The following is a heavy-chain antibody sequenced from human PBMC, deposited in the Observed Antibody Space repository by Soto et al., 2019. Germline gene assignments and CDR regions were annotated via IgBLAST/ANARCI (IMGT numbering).Heavy chain of an antibody. J-gene: IGHJ4*02. V-gene: IGHV4-39*01. D-gene: IGHD5-18*01. Sequence: SETLSLTCSVSGDSINSDKYYWGWIRQPPGKGLEWIGSIYFRGNTNYNPSLQTRVTISLDKSKSQFSLKLNSVTAADTAVYYCARGKTYLRLWSPFDYWGQGTLVTVSS. CDR3: ARGKTYLRLWSPFDY. CDR1: GDSINSDKYY. CDR2: IYFRGNT.